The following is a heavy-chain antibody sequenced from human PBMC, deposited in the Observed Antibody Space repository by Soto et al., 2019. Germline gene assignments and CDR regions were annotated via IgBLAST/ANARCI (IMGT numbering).Heavy chain of an antibody. CDR1: GFHFSSYG. CDR3: ASSSVDYFDY. Sequence: GGSLRHSCASSGFHFSSYGMHWVRQAPGKGLEWVAVIWYDGSNKYYADSVKGRFTISRDNSKNTLYLQMNSLRAEDTAVYYCASSSVDYFDYWGQGTLVTVSS. V-gene: IGHV3-33*01. CDR2: IWYDGSNK. J-gene: IGHJ4*02.